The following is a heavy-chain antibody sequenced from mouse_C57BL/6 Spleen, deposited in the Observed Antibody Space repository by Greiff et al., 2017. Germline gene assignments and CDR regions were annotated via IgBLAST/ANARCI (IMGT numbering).Heavy chain of an antibody. CDR1: GFTFSSYA. D-gene: IGHD2-3*01. Sequence: EVKLVESGEGLVKPGGSLKLSCAASGFTFSSYAMSWVRQTPEKRLEWVAYISSGGDSSYYADTVKGRFTISRDNARNTLYLQMSSLKSEDTAMYYCTRDGALYFDYWGQGTTLTVSS. V-gene: IGHV5-9-1*02. CDR2: ISSGGDSS. J-gene: IGHJ2*01. CDR3: TRDGALYFDY.